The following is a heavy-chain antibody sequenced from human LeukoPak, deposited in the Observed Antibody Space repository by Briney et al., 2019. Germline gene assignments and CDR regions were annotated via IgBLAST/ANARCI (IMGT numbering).Heavy chain of an antibody. CDR3: ARVRWLRYANWFDP. CDR2: IIPIFGTA. J-gene: IGHJ5*02. CDR1: GGTFSSYA. D-gene: IGHD5-12*01. V-gene: IGHV1-69*05. Sequence: GSSVKVSCKASGGTFSSYAISWVRQAPGQGLEWMGGIIPIFGTANYAQKFQGRVTITTDESTSTAYMELSSLRSEDTAVYYCARVRWLRYANWFDPWGQGTLVTVSS.